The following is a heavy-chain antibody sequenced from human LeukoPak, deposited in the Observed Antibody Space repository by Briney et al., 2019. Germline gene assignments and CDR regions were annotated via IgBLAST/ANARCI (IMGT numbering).Heavy chain of an antibody. J-gene: IGHJ4*02. CDR1: GGSFSGYY. D-gene: IGHD6-19*01. Sequence: SETLSLTCAVYGGSFSGYYWSWIRQPPGKGLEWIGEINHSGSTNYNPSLKSRVTISVDTSKNQFSLKLSSVTAADTAVYYCASAHSGWYNYWGQGTLVTVSS. V-gene: IGHV4-34*01. CDR2: INHSGST. CDR3: ASAHSGWYNY.